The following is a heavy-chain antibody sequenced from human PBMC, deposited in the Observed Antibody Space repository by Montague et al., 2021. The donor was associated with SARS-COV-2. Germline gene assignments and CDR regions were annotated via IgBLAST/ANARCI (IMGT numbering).Heavy chain of an antibody. CDR2: VHYSGRP. CDR1: GDSISSSSYN. J-gene: IGHJ4*02. Sequence: TLSLTCTVSGDSISSSSYNWGWIRQPPGKGLEWIGSVHYSGRPYHNPSLKSRVTIYVDTSKNQLSLKLSSVTAADTAVYYCTRHVHMTWPEPSPGFDYWGQGTLVTVSS. CDR3: TRHVHMTWPEPSPGFDY. V-gene: IGHV4-39*01. D-gene: IGHD1-1*01.